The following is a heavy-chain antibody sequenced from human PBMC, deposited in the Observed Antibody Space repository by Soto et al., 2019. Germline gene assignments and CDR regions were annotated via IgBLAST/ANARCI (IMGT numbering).Heavy chain of an antibody. CDR1: GGSISSGGYY. J-gene: IGHJ6*02. CDR2: IYYSGST. V-gene: IGHV4-31*03. Sequence: QVQLQESGPGLVKPSQTLSLTCTVSGGSISSGGYYWSWIRQHPGKGLEWIGYIYYSGSTYYKPSHKSRVTTSVDTSKNQSPLKLSSVTAADTAVYYCARVRYYYGSGTREDYVMDVWGQGTTVTVSS. CDR3: ARVRYYYGSGTREDYVMDV. D-gene: IGHD3-10*01.